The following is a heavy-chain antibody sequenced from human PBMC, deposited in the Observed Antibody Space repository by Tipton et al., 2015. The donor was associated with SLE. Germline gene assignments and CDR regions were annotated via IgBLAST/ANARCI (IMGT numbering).Heavy chain of an antibody. CDR1: DGSISSTNYY. Sequence: TLSLTCTVSDGSISSTNYYWGWIRQPPGKGLEWIGSIFYTGSTYYNPSLKSRVSFSIDTSKHQFSLKLTSVTAADTAVYFCARDRVPAIISQSGYMDVWGNGTTVSVSS. D-gene: IGHD2-2*01. V-gene: IGHV4-39*07. CDR3: ARDRVPAIISQSGYMDV. CDR2: IFYTGST. J-gene: IGHJ6*03.